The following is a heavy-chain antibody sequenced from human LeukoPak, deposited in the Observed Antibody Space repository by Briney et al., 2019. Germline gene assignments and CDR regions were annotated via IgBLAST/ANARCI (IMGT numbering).Heavy chain of an antibody. J-gene: IGHJ4*02. D-gene: IGHD2-2*02. CDR2: IYLGDSDT. CDR1: GYSFTSYW. Sequence: GASLKISFKGSGYSFTSYWIGWVRPMPGKGLEWMGIIYLGDSDTRYSPSFQGQVTISADKSIATAYLQWSSLKASDTAMYYCARHEGYCSSTSCYSIFDYWGQGTMVTVSS. V-gene: IGHV5-51*01. CDR3: ARHEGYCSSTSCYSIFDY.